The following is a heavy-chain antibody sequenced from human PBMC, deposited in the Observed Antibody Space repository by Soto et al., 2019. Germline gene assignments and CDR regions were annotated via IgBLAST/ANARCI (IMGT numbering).Heavy chain of an antibody. CDR1: GGSFSGYY. V-gene: IGHV4-34*01. CDR3: ARGQSARLNGSSSDY. J-gene: IGHJ4*02. CDR2: INHSGST. D-gene: IGHD6-6*01. Sequence: QVQLQQWGAGLLKPSETLSLTCAVYGGSFSGYYWSWIRQPPGKGLEWIGEINHSGSTNYNPSLKSRVTISVDTSKNPFALKLSFVTAADTAVYYCARGQSARLNGSSSDYWGQGTLVTVSS.